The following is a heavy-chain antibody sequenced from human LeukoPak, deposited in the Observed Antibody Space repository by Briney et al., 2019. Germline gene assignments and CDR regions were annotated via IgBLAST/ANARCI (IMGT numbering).Heavy chain of an antibody. CDR3: AVGADPGSYHFDY. D-gene: IGHD3-10*01. V-gene: IGHV4-59*01. Sequence: SETLSLTCTVSGGSISSYYWSWIRQPPGKGLEWIGYISNSGSTNYNPSLKSRVTISVDTSKNQFSLTLSSVTAADTAVYYCAVGADPGSYHFDYWGQGTLVTVSS. CDR1: GGSISSYY. CDR2: ISNSGST. J-gene: IGHJ4*02.